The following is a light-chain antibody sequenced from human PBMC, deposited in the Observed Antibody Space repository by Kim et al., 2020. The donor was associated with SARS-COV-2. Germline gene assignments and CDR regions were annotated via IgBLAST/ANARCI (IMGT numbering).Light chain of an antibody. J-gene: IGKJ1*01. CDR2: AAS. V-gene: IGKV1-27*01. Sequence: ASVGDRVIITCRASQDIANSLAWYKQKPGKVPQVLIYAASTLQSGVPTRFSDSGSGTEFTLTIGSLQTEDVATYYCQKYNSAPWTFGPGTKVDIK. CDR1: QDIANS. CDR3: QKYNSAPWT.